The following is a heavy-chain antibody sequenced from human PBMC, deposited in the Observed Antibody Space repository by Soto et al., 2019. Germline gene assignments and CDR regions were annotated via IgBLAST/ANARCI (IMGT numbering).Heavy chain of an antibody. CDR2: IYYSGST. CDR3: ARDQAATVFGKGWFDP. CDR1: GGSVSSGGYY. D-gene: IGHD3-3*01. V-gene: IGHV4-31*03. Sequence: VQLQESGPGLVKPLQTLSLTCTVSGGSVSSGGYYWSWIRQHPGKGLEWIGYIYYSGSTYYNPSLKSRVTISVDTSKNQFSLKLSSVTAADTAVYYCARDQAATVFGKGWFDPWGQGTLVTVSS. J-gene: IGHJ5*02.